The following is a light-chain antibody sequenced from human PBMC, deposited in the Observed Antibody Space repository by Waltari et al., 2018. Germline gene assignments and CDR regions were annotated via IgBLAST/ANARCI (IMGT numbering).Light chain of an antibody. J-gene: IGKJ4*01. Sequence: EIVLTQSPGTLSLSPGARATLSCRASQSVTNDYLAWYQQKPGQAPRLLIFGASSRTTGIPDRFSGSGSGTDFTLTISRLEPEDFAVYYCLQRIKWPYTFGGGTKVEIK. CDR3: LQRIKWPYT. V-gene: IGKV3D-20*02. CDR2: GAS. CDR1: QSVTNDY.